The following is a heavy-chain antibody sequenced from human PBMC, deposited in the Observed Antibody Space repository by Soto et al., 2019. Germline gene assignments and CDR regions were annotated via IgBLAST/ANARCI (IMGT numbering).Heavy chain of an antibody. J-gene: IGHJ3*01. CDR1: NR. CDR2: IWHDGSNK. V-gene: IGHV3-33*06. CDR3: AKDLFFD. Sequence: NRVCRLRLETGKGLEWVAVIWHDGSNKYYAASVKGRFNISRDNFRNTVHMQMNSLSSDDTATYYCAKDLFFD.